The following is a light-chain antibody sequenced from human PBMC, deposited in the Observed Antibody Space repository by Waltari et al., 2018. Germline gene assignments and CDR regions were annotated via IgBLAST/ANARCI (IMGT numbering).Light chain of an antibody. Sequence: DIQMTQSPSTLSASVGDRASITCRASQSIGIWLAWYQQKPGKAPKLLIYKASNLESGVPSRFSGSGSGTELALTISSLQPEDFATYFCQQYSSYPFTFGPGTKVDVK. CDR3: QQYSSYPFT. CDR2: KAS. V-gene: IGKV1-5*03. J-gene: IGKJ3*01. CDR1: QSIGIW.